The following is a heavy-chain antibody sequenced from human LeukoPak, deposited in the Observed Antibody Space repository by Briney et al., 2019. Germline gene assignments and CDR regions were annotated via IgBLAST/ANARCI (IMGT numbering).Heavy chain of an antibody. CDR3: AKVASTPSSSSSDFDY. D-gene: IGHD6-6*01. CDR2: ISGSGGST. V-gene: IGHV3-23*01. CDR1: GFTFSSYA. J-gene: IGHJ4*02. Sequence: GGSLRLSCAASGFTFSSYAMSWVRQAPGKGLEWVSAISGSGGSTYYADSVKGRFTISRDNSKNTLYLQMNSLRAEDTAVYYCAKVASTPSSSSSDFDYWGQGTLVTVSS.